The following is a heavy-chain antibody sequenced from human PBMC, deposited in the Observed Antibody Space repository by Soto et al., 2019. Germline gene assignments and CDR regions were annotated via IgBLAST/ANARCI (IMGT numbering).Heavy chain of an antibody. Sequence: SETLSLTCDMYGGSFSGYYWTWIRQPPGKGLEWIGEINHIGRTNYTPSLKSRVTIVLDTSKNQFSLKLTSVTAADTAVYYCLMVTFSAMDVWGQGTTVT. V-gene: IGHV4-34*01. CDR1: GGSFSGYY. J-gene: IGHJ6*02. CDR2: INHIGRT. CDR3: LMVTFSAMDV. D-gene: IGHD2-15*01.